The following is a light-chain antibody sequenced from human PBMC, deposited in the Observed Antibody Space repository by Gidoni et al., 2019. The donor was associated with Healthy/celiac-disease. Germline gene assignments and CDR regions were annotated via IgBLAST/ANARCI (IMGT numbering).Light chain of an antibody. J-gene: IGKJ1*01. CDR3: QQYYITPFS. CDR1: QSVFYSGNNKNY. CDR2: WAS. V-gene: IGKV4-1*01. Sequence: DIVMTQSPDSLALSLGERATINCKSSQSVFYSGNNKNYLAWYQQKPGHPPKLLIYWASTRESGVPDRLSGSGSGTDFTLTISSLQAEDVAVYYCQQYYITPFSFGQGTKVEIK.